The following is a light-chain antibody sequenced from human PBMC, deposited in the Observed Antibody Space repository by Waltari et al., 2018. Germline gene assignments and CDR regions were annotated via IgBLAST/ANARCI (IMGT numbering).Light chain of an antibody. CDR1: QSVSSTF. V-gene: IGKV3-20*01. CDR3: QQYDSSPSIYT. Sequence: IVWTRSPATLSWSPGERATLSCRARQSVSSTFLAWYQQRPCQAPRLLIYGTSNRATGIPDRFSGSGSGTDFTLTISRLEPEDFAVYYCQQYDSSPSIYTFGPGTKVDVK. CDR2: GTS. J-gene: IGKJ3*01.